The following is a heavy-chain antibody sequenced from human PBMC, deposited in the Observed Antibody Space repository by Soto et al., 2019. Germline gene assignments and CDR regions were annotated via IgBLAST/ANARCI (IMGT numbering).Heavy chain of an antibody. CDR3: VRALSSLIAVPAY. D-gene: IGHD6-19*01. J-gene: IGHJ4*02. Sequence: EVQLVEVGGGLVKPGGSLRLSCAASGFTFSSYSMTWVRQAPGKGLECVSSISSGSSSIYYADSVKGRFTISRDNAKNSLYLQMNSLRAEDTAVYYCVRALSSLIAVPAYWGQGTLVTVSS. CDR2: ISSGSSSI. V-gene: IGHV3-21*02. CDR1: GFTFSSYS.